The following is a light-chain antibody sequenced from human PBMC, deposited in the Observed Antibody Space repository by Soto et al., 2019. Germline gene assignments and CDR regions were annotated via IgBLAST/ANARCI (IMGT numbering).Light chain of an antibody. Sequence: EIVLTQSPGTLSLSPEERATLSCRASQSVSSSYLAWYQQKHSQAPRLLIYGASSRATDIPDRFSGSVSGTDFTLTISRLEPEDFAVYYCQQYGSSPWTLGQGTKGDIK. CDR2: GAS. V-gene: IGKV3-20*01. CDR1: QSVSSSY. CDR3: QQYGSSPWT. J-gene: IGKJ1*01.